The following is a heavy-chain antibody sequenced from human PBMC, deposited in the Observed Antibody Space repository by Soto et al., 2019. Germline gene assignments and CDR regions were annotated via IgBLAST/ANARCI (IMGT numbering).Heavy chain of an antibody. J-gene: IGHJ4*02. Sequence: GGSLRLSCAASGFTFSNFGMQWVRQAPGKGLEWVAVISYDGSDIYYADSVKGRFTISRDNSKNTLYLQMNSLRAEDTAVYYCAKYSYWGIMGDYWGRGTQVTVSS. CDR1: GFTFSNFG. CDR3: AKYSYWGIMGDY. CDR2: ISYDGSDI. V-gene: IGHV3-30*18. D-gene: IGHD5-18*01.